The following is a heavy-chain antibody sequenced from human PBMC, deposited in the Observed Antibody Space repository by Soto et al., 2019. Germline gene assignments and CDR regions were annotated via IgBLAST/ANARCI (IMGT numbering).Heavy chain of an antibody. Sequence: GGSLRLSCAASGFTFSNAWMSWVRQAPGKVLEWVGRIKSKTDGGTTDYAAPVKGRFTISRDDSKNTLYLQMNSLKTEDTAVYYCTKGPDDYGDVGAFDIWGQGTMVTVSS. D-gene: IGHD4-17*01. CDR3: TKGPDDYGDVGAFDI. J-gene: IGHJ3*02. CDR1: GFTFSNAW. CDR2: IKSKTDGGTT. V-gene: IGHV3-15*01.